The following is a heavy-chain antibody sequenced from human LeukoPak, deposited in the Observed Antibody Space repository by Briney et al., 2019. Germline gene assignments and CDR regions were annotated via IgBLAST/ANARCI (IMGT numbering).Heavy chain of an antibody. Sequence: ASVKVSCKASGYTFTGYYMHWVRQAPGQGLGWMGWINPNSGGTNYAQKFQGRVTMTRDTSISTAYMELSRLRSDDTAVYYCARGAYYYDSSGYYDYWGQGTLVTVSS. D-gene: IGHD3-22*01. CDR1: GYTFTGYY. CDR3: ARGAYYYDSSGYYDY. J-gene: IGHJ4*02. CDR2: INPNSGGT. V-gene: IGHV1-2*02.